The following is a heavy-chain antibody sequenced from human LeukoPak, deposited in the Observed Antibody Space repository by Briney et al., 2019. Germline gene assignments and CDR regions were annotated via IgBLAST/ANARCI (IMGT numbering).Heavy chain of an antibody. V-gene: IGHV3-7*01. Sequence: PGGSLRLSCAASGFTFSNYWMSWVRQAPGKGLEWVANIKQDGSEKYYVDSVKGRFTISRDNAKNSLYLQMNSLRAEDTAVYYCARGGSRYCSSTSCYAPFDPWGQGTLVTVSS. D-gene: IGHD2-2*01. CDR3: ARGGSRYCSSTSCYAPFDP. J-gene: IGHJ5*02. CDR1: GFTFSNYW. CDR2: IKQDGSEK.